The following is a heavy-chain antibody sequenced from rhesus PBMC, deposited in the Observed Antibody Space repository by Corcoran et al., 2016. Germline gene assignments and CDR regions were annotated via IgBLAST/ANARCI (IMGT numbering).Heavy chain of an antibody. CDR1: GFSIRPTGTG. J-gene: IGHJ2*01. D-gene: IGHD2-21*01. CDR2: IYWNERK. Sequence: QVTLKESGPALVKPTQTLTLTCTFSGFSIRPTGTGVGWMRQPPGKALDWLASIYWNERKYYSTSLKRSLNISKDTSKNQVVLTMTNMDPVDTATHYCARVRCTVSGCYVIAGLYFDLWGPGTPITISP. V-gene: IGHV2-95*01. CDR3: ARVRCTVSGCYVIAGLYFDL.